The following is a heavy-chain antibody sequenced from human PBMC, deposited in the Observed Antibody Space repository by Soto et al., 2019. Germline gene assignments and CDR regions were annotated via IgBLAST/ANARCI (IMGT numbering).Heavy chain of an antibody. CDR2: IIPILGIA. CDR1: GGTFSSYT. Sequence: QVQLVQSGAEVKKPGSSVKVSCKASGGTFSSYTISWVRQAPGQGLEWMGRIIPILGIANYAQKFQGRVTITADKATSTAYMELSSLRSEDTAVYYCARTPYAWFFDYWGQGTLVTVSS. D-gene: IGHD3-22*01. V-gene: IGHV1-69*02. CDR3: ARTPYAWFFDY. J-gene: IGHJ4*02.